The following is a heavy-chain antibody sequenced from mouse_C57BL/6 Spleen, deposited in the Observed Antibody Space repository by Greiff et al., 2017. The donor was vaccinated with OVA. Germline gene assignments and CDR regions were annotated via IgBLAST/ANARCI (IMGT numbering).Heavy chain of an antibody. CDR1: GYAFSSSW. V-gene: IGHV1-82*01. CDR2: IYPGDGDT. D-gene: IGHD4-1*01. Sequence: VQLQQSGPELVKPGASVKISCKASGYAFSSSWMNWVKQRPGKGLEWIGRIYPGDGDTNYNGKFKGKATLTADKSSSTAYMQLSSLTSEDSAVYFCARDWDYYFDYWGQGTTLTVSS. CDR3: ARDWDYYFDY. J-gene: IGHJ2*01.